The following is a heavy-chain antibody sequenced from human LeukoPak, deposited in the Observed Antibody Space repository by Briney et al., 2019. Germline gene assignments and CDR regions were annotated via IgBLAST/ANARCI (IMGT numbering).Heavy chain of an antibody. CDR2: INDRGDNT. Sequence: AGGSLRLSCAASGFTFSSYAMTWVRQAPEKGLAWVSAINDRGDNTYYADSVKGRFTISRDNSKNTVHLQMNSLRAEDTAVYYCAKGYRGNHDYWGQGTLVTVSS. CDR1: GFTFSSYA. CDR3: AKGYRGNHDY. D-gene: IGHD1-14*01. J-gene: IGHJ4*02. V-gene: IGHV3-23*01.